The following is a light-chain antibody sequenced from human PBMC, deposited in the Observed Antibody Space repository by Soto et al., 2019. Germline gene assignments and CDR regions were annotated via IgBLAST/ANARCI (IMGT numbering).Light chain of an antibody. V-gene: IGKV3-20*01. CDR1: QSVSGTY. Sequence: EIVLTQSPGTLSLSPGERATLSCRASQSVSGTYLAWYQHKLGQAPRLLIYGASSKASGIPDRFSGSASGNDFTLTISRLEPEDFAVYYCQQYGSSPRSFGQGTKVEVK. CDR3: QQYGSSPRS. J-gene: IGKJ1*01. CDR2: GAS.